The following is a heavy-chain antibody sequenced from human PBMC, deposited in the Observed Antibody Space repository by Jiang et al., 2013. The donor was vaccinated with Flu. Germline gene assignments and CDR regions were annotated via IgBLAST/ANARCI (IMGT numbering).Heavy chain of an antibody. V-gene: IGHV3-23*01. CDR2: ISGSGATI. D-gene: IGHD3-22*01. Sequence: LLEVWGRLGTAWGVLRLSCAASGFTFSSYAMRWVRQAPGRGLEWVSAISGSGATIYYADSVKGRFTISRDNSKNTVYLQMNSLRAEDTAVYYCTKASSDSWFEYWGQGTLVTVSS. J-gene: IGHJ4*02. CDR3: TKASSDSWFEY. CDR1: GFTFSSYA.